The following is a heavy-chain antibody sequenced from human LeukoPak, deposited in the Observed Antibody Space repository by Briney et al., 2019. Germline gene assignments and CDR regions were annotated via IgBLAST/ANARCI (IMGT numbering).Heavy chain of an antibody. J-gene: IGHJ6*03. CDR2: INGSDSST. D-gene: IGHD6-13*01. V-gene: IGHV3-23*01. CDR3: AKGPIAAATYYYYYYMDV. Sequence: GGSLRLSCAASGFTFSSYAMTWVRQAPGKGLEWVSAINGSDSSTYYAGSVKGRFTISRDNSKNTLFLQVNSLRAEDTAVYYCAKGPIAAATYYYYYYMDVWGKGTTVTVSS. CDR1: GFTFSSYA.